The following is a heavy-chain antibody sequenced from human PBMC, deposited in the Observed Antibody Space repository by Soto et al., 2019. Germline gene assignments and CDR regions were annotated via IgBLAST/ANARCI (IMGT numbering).Heavy chain of an antibody. V-gene: IGHV4-59*08. D-gene: IGHD3-10*01. CDR2: IHYSGST. Sequence: SETLSLTCTVSGGSISSYYWSWIRQPPGKGLEWIGYIHYSGSTNYNPSLKSRVTISVDTSKNQFSLKLSSVTAADTAVYYCARHFQGAADYWGQGTLVTVSS. J-gene: IGHJ4*02. CDR3: ARHFQGAADY. CDR1: GGSISSYY.